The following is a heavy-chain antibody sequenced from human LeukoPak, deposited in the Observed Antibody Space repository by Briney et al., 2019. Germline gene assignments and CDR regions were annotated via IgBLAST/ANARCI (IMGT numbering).Heavy chain of an antibody. D-gene: IGHD6-13*01. CDR1: GGAFSSYA. CDR2: IIPILNVT. J-gene: IGHJ6*02. V-gene: IGHV1-69*04. Sequence: GASVKVSCKTSGGAFSSYAFSWVRQAPRRGLEWVGRIIPILNVTSYTQKFQGRVTMSADKSTNTVYLELHGLRSEDTAVFYCARDAIVIPATGMEYHYGMDVWGQGTTVTVSS. CDR3: ARDAIVIPATGMEYHYGMDV.